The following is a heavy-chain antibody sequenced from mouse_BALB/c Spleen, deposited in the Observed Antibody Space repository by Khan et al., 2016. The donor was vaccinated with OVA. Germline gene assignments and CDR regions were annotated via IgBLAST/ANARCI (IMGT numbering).Heavy chain of an antibody. V-gene: IGHV3-2*02. CDR3: ARGRAY. D-gene: IGHD3-3*01. J-gene: IGHJ3*01. Sequence: EVQLQESGPGLVKPSQSLSLTCTVTGYSLTSNYAWNWIRQFPGNKLEWMGYINYSGSTSYTPSLKSRISITRDTSKTQFFLQLNSVTTENTATYFGARGRAYWGQGTLVTVSA. CDR2: INYSGST. CDR1: GYSLTSNYA.